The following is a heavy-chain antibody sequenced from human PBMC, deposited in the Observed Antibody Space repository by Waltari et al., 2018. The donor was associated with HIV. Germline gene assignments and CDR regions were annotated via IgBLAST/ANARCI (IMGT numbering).Heavy chain of an antibody. CDR2: INGDGSGT. D-gene: IGHD4-17*01. J-gene: IGHJ4*02. CDR1: AFTFCSPS. V-gene: IGHV3-74*01. CDR3: TREGVETTAPADY. Sequence: VQLVESGAGLVQAGGSPRLSCAPSAFTFCSPSMHWVRQAPGKGLVWVARINGDGSGTSYADSVRGRFSISRENAENSLHLHMNSVRPEDTGLYYCTREGVETTAPADYWGQGTLVTVSS.